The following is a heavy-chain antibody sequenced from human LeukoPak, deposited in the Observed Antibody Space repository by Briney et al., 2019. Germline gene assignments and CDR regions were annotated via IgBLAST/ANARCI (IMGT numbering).Heavy chain of an antibody. D-gene: IGHD2-15*01. CDR3: ARSSDKGTVDY. V-gene: IGHV3-7*01. Sequence: GGSLRLSCAASGFTFSSYGMHWVRQAPGKGLEWVANTNGDGRETHYVDAVKGRCTISRDNAINTLYLQTDSLRVEDTAVYYCARSSDKGTVDYWGQGTLVTVSS. J-gene: IGHJ4*02. CDR2: TNGDGRET. CDR1: GFTFSSYG.